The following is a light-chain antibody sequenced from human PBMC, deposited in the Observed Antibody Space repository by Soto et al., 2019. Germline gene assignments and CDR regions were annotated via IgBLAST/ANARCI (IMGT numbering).Light chain of an antibody. CDR1: QNLNSW. Sequence: DIQMTQPPSTLSASVRDRVTITCRASQNLNSWLAWYQQKPGKAPKLLTYKASSLESGVPSRFSGSGSGTEFTLTINSLQPDDFAIYYCQQYNSYSSGTFGQGTKVDIK. J-gene: IGKJ1*01. CDR3: QQYNSYSSGT. V-gene: IGKV1-5*03. CDR2: KAS.